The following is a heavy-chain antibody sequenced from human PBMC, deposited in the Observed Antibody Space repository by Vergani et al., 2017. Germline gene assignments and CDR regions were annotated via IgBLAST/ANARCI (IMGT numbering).Heavy chain of an antibody. Sequence: QVQLVQSGAEVKKPGSSVKVSCKASGGTFSSYAISWVRQAPGQGLEWMGGIIPIFGTANYAQKFQGRVTITADESTSTAYMELSSLRSEDTAVYYCAGGYEDCSGGSCYSGLFDIWGQGTMVTVSS. CDR2: IIPIFGTA. D-gene: IGHD2-15*01. V-gene: IGHV1-69*01. J-gene: IGHJ3*02. CDR1: GGTFSSYA. CDR3: AGGYEDCSGGSCYSGLFDI.